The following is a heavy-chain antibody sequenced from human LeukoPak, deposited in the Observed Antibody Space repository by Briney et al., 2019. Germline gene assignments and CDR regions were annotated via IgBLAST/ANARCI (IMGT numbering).Heavy chain of an antibody. CDR3: ARRPPYRSGGSCFYYFDY. D-gene: IGHD2-15*01. V-gene: IGHV5-51*01. Sequence: GESLKISCKGSGYSFTSYWIGWVRQMPGKGLEWMGIIYPGDSDTRYSPSFQGQVTISADKSISTAYLQWSSLKASDTAMYYCARRPPYRSGGSCFYYFDYWGQGTLVTVSS. CDR2: IYPGDSDT. CDR1: GYSFTSYW. J-gene: IGHJ4*02.